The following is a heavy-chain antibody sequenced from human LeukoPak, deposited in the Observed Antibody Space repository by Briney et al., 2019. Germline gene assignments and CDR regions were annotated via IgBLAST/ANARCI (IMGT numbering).Heavy chain of an antibody. Sequence: ASVKVSCKASGYTFTSYGISWVRQAPGQGLEWMGWISAYNCNTTYAQKIQGRVTMTTDTSTSTAYMELRSLRSDDTAVYYCARVRGIIQLGQIRFDYWGQGTLVTVSS. J-gene: IGHJ4*02. CDR1: GYTFTSYG. CDR2: ISAYNCNT. V-gene: IGHV1-18*01. CDR3: ARVRGIIQLGQIRFDY. D-gene: IGHD5-18*01.